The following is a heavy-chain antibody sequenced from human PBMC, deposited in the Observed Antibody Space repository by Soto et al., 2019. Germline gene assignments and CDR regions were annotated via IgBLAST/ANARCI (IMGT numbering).Heavy chain of an antibody. CDR2: INPGNVNT. CDR3: ARHPPLTGDAPDY. CDR1: GYIFTSYT. D-gene: IGHD7-27*01. V-gene: IGHV1-3*01. Sequence: GASVKVSCKASGYIFTSYTLHWVRQAPGQRLEWMGWINPGNVNTKYSQKFQGRVTITRDTSANTAYMELSSLTSEDTAVYYCARHPPLTGDAPDYWGQGTLVTVSS. J-gene: IGHJ4*02.